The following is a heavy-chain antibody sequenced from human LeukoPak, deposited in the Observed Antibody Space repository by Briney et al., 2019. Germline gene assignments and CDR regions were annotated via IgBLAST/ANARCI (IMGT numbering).Heavy chain of an antibody. CDR2: INPNSGGT. D-gene: IGHD6-13*01. CDR1: GYTFTGYY. CDR3: ASEQQLTSDAFDI. Sequence: ASVKVSCKASGYTFTGYYMHWVRQAPGQGLEWMGWINPNSGGTNYAQKFQGRVTVTRDTSISTAYMELSRLRSDDTAVYYCASEQQLTSDAFDIWGQGTMVTVSS. V-gene: IGHV1-2*02. J-gene: IGHJ3*02.